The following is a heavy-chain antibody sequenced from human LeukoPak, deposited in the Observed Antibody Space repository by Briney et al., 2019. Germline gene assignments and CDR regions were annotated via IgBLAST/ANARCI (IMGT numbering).Heavy chain of an antibody. CDR1: GFTFSSYD. D-gene: IGHD2-8*01. CDR3: AKTFQWYYMDV. Sequence: GGSLRLSCAASGFTFSSYDMSWVREAPGKGLEWVSAISGSVGSTYYADPVKGRFTISRDNSKNTLYLQMNSLRAEDTAVYYCAKTFQWYYMDVWGKGTTVTISS. J-gene: IGHJ6*03. V-gene: IGHV3-23*01. CDR2: ISGSVGST.